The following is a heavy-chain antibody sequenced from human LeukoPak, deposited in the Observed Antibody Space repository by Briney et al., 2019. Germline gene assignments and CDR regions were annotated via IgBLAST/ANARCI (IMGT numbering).Heavy chain of an antibody. CDR1: GFTFSSYS. V-gene: IGHV3-48*04. J-gene: IGHJ4*02. Sequence: GGSLRLSCAASGFTFSSYSMNWVRQAPGKGLEWVSYISSSGSTIYYADSVKGRFTISRDNAKNSLYLQMNSLRAEDTAVYYCARDGVVVAAKWGQGTLVTVSS. D-gene: IGHD2-15*01. CDR3: ARDGVVVAAK. CDR2: ISSSGSTI.